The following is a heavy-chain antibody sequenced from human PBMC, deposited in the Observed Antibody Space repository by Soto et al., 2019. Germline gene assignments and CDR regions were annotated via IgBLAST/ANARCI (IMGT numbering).Heavy chain of an antibody. Sequence: SETLSLTCVVSGGSISSGGYSWSWIRQPPGKGLEWIGYIYHSGSTYYNPSLKSRVTISVDRSKNQFSLKLSSVTAAATAVYYCARGPITMVRGVTNWFDPWGQGTLVTVSS. D-gene: IGHD3-10*01. J-gene: IGHJ5*02. CDR3: ARGPITMVRGVTNWFDP. CDR2: IYHSGST. CDR1: GGSISSGGYS. V-gene: IGHV4-30-2*01.